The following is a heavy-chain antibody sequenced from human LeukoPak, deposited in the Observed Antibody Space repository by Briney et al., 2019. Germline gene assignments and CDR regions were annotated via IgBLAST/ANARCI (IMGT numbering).Heavy chain of an antibody. V-gene: IGHV4-34*01. Sequence: SETLSLTCAVYGGSFSGYYWSWIRQPPGKGLEWIGEINHSGSTNYNPSLKSRVTISVDTSKNQFSLKLSSVTAADTAVYYCARRCRITIFGVVTYYYYYMDVWGKGTTVTVSS. CDR3: ARRCRITIFGVVTYYYYYMDV. CDR1: GGSFSGYY. CDR2: INHSGST. D-gene: IGHD3-3*01. J-gene: IGHJ6*03.